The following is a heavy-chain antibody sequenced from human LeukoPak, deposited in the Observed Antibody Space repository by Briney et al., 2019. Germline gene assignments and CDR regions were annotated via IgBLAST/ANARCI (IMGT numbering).Heavy chain of an antibody. CDR1: GASIRSSY. V-gene: IGHV4-59*08. CDR2: IYYTGST. J-gene: IGHJ5*02. CDR3: ARLDRSGYEMGGTWFDP. Sequence: SETLSLTCTVSGASIRSSYWSWLRRPPGKGQKWIGYIYYTGSTNSNPSLKSRVTVSVDTSKNQFSLKLNSMTAADTAIYYCARLDRSGYEMGGTWFDPWGQGTLVTVSS. D-gene: IGHD3-22*01.